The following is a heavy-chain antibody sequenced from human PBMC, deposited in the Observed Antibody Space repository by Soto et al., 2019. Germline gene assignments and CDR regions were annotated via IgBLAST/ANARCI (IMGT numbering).Heavy chain of an antibody. CDR1: GFTFSRSA. D-gene: IGHD4-17*01. V-gene: IGHV3-23*01. J-gene: IGHJ4*02. Sequence: GGSLRLSFAASGFTFSRSAMSWVRQAPGKGLEWVSTINTSGGSTYYADSVKGRFTISRANSKNTLYLQMNSLRAEDTAVYYCATGPWTSVTTVGLDYWGQGTLVTVSS. CDR2: INTSGGST. CDR3: ATGPWTSVTTVGLDY.